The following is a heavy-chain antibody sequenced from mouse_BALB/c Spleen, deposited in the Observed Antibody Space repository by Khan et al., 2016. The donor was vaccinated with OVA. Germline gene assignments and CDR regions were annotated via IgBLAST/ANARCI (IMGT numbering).Heavy chain of an antibody. Sequence: EVELVESGGDLVKPGGSLKLSCAASGFTFSTYAMSWVRQTPDKRLEWVATISTGGDYIYYPDSVKGRFTIPRDNAKNTLYLQMSSLRSEDTAMYYCARHNYGPFAYWGQGTLVTVSA. CDR1: GFTFSTYA. D-gene: IGHD1-1*01. V-gene: IGHV5-6*01. J-gene: IGHJ3*01. CDR3: ARHNYGPFAY. CDR2: ISTGGDYI.